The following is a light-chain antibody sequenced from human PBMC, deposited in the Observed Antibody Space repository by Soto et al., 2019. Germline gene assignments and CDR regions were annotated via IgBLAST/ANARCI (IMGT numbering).Light chain of an antibody. J-gene: IGKJ3*01. CDR2: DAS. CDR3: QQRSNWAT. Sequence: EVVLTQSPATLSLSPGERATLYCRASQSVASYLAWYQQKPGQAPRLLIYDASNRATGIPARFSGSGSVTDFTLTISSLEPEDFAVYYCQQRSNWATFGPGTKVDI. CDR1: QSVASY. V-gene: IGKV3-11*01.